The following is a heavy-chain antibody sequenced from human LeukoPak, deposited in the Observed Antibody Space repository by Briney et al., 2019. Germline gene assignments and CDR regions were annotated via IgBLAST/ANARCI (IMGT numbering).Heavy chain of an antibody. CDR3: TRMTTGHDY. V-gene: IGHV4-59*12. CDR2: INHSGYT. CDR1: GGFISSYY. Sequence: SETLSLTCTVSGGFISSYYWSWVRQTPGRGLEWIGEINHSGYTNDSPSLKSRVTLSIDTSRKQFSLNLRSVTVADTGIYYCTRMTTGHDYWGQGTLVTVSS. J-gene: IGHJ4*02. D-gene: IGHD4-17*01.